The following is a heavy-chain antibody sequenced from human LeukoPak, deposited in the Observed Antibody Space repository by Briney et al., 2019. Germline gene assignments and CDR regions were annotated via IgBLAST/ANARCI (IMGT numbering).Heavy chain of an antibody. J-gene: IGHJ4*02. CDR2: IAPNSGAT. V-gene: IGHV1-2*02. Sequence: GASVKVSCKTSGYTFTGYYIHLLRQAPGQGLEWMAWIAPNSGATNYAHKFQGRVTMTRDTSISTAYMEVSSLRSDDTAVYYCARKLINFHDHTNTGFFDSWGQGTLVTVSS. D-gene: IGHD1-14*01. CDR3: ARKLINFHDHTNTGFFDS. CDR1: GYTFTGYY.